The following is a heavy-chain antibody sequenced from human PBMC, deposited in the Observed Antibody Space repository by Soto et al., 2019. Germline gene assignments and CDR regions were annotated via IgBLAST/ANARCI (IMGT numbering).Heavy chain of an antibody. J-gene: IGHJ6*02. CDR1: GGSISSSNW. V-gene: IGHV4-4*03. CDR2: IYHSGST. D-gene: IGHD5-12*01. CDR3: AREAGSGYGYTYYYYYGMDV. Sequence: PETLCLTCGGSGGSISSSNWWTLVRQPPEEGLEWIGEIYHSGSTNYNPSLKSRVTISVDKSKNQFSLKLSSVTAADTAVYYCAREAGSGYGYTYYYYYGMDVWGQGTTVT.